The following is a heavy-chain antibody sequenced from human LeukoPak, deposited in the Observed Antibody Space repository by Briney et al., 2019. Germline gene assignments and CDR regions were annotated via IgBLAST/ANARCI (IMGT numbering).Heavy chain of an antibody. Sequence: SVKVSFKASGGTSISYAISWVRQAPGQGLEWMGRIIPILGIANYAQKFQGRVTITADKSTSTAYMELSSLRSEDTAVYYCARPSESEDYFDYWGQGTLVTVSS. CDR2: IIPILGIA. CDR1: GGTSISYA. CDR3: ARPSESEDYFDY. D-gene: IGHD2-15*01. V-gene: IGHV1-69*04. J-gene: IGHJ4*02.